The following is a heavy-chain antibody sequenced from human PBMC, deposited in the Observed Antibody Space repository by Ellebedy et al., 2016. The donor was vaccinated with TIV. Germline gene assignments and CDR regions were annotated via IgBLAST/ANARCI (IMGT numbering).Heavy chain of an antibody. CDR3: ARQASVVAAYSAFDS. J-gene: IGHJ4*02. Sequence: SETLSLTXTVSGGSISSYYWNWIRQPAGRGLEWIGSIYYRGTTYYNPSLKSRVTISVDTSKDHFSLKLSSVTASDTAVYYCARQASVVAAYSAFDSWGQGTLVTVSS. CDR1: GGSISSYY. D-gene: IGHD2-15*01. V-gene: IGHV4-59*05. CDR2: IYYRGTT.